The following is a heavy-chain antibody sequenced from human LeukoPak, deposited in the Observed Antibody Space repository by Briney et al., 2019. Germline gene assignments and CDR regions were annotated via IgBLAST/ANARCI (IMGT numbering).Heavy chain of an antibody. D-gene: IGHD3-16*01. Sequence: PGGSLRLSCAASGFTFSTYSMNWVRQAPGKGLEWVSYISSSSSTIYYADSVKGRFTISRDNAKNSLYLQMNSLRDEDTAVFYCARGKKKAMITFGGIIIPPFDYWGQGTLVTVSS. CDR2: ISSSSSTI. J-gene: IGHJ4*02. CDR3: ARGKKKAMITFGGIIIPPFDY. V-gene: IGHV3-48*02. CDR1: GFTFSTYS.